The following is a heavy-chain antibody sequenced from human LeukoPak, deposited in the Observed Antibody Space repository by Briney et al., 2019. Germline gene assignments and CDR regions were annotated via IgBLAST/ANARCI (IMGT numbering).Heavy chain of an antibody. CDR3: ARDSLGAAAGTMFDY. CDR2: MYYSGST. D-gene: IGHD6-13*01. V-gene: IGHV4-59*01. CDR1: GGSISSYY. J-gene: IGHJ4*02. Sequence: SETLSLTCTVSGGSISSYYWSWIRQPPGKGLEWIGYMYYSGSTNYNPSLKSRVTISVDTSKNQFSLKLSSVTAADTAVYYCARDSLGAAAGTMFDYWGQGTLVTVSS.